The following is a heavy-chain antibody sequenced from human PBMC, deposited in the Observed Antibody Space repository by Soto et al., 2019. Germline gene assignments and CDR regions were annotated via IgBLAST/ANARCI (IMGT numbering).Heavy chain of an antibody. CDR1: GGSISSSSYY. CDR2: IYYSGST. J-gene: IGHJ5*02. D-gene: IGHD3-10*01. V-gene: IGHV4-39*07. CDR3: ARRNSLSYYYGSGTSTHWFDP. Sequence: SETLSLTCTVSGGSISSSSYYWGWIRQHPGKGLEWIGGIYYSGSTYYNPSLKSRVTISVDTSKNLFSLTLSSVTAADTAVYYCARRNSLSYYYGSGTSTHWFDPWGQGTLVTVSS.